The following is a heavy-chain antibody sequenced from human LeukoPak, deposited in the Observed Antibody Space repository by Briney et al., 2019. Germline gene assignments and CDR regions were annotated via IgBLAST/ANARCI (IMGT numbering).Heavy chain of an antibody. D-gene: IGHD3-3*01. CDR1: GYTFTIYD. CDR3: ARQITRITIFGVVIRYYGMDV. V-gene: IGHV1-8*01. Sequence: ASVKVSCKASGYTFTIYDINWVRQATGQGLEWMGWMNPNSGITGYAQKFQGRVTMTRNTSISTAYMELSSLRSEDTAVYYCARQITRITIFGVVIRYYGMDVWGQGTTVTVSS. J-gene: IGHJ6*02. CDR2: MNPNSGIT.